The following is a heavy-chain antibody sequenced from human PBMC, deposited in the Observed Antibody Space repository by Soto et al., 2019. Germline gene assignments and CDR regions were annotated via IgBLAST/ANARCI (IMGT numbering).Heavy chain of an antibody. CDR1: GGTFSSYT. D-gene: IGHD2-2*01. V-gene: IGHV1-69*02. Sequence: SVKVSCKASGGTFSSYTISWVRQAPGQGLEWMGRIIPTLGIANYAQKFQGRVTITADKSTSTAYMELSSLRSEDTAVYYCARGGYCSSTSCYDEFRFDPWGQGTLVTVSS. CDR2: IIPTLGIA. CDR3: ARGGYCSSTSCYDEFRFDP. J-gene: IGHJ5*02.